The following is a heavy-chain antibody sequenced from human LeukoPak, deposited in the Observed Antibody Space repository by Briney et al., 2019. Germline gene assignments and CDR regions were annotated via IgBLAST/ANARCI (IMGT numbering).Heavy chain of an antibody. Sequence: GASVKVSCKASGYTFTSYYMHWVRQAPGQGLEWMGIINPSGGSTSYAQKFQGRVAMTRNTSISTAYMELGSPRSEDTAVYYCARGTSNYDILTGYYYYWGQGTLVTVSS. CDR1: GYTFTSYY. V-gene: IGHV1-46*01. CDR3: ARGTSNYDILTGYYYY. J-gene: IGHJ4*02. CDR2: INPSGGST. D-gene: IGHD3-9*01.